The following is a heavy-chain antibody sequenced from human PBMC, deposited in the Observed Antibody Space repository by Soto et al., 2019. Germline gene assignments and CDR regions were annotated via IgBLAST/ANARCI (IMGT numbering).Heavy chain of an antibody. CDR1: GFTFSSYW. V-gene: IGHV3-74*01. D-gene: IGHD6-6*01. CDR3: ARVCSTSWY. Sequence: EVQLVESGGGLVQPGGSLRLSCAASGFTFSSYWMHWVRQPPGKGLVWVSRIDGAGRSTNYAEYVKGRFTISRDNAKNTLYLQMNTLRAEDTAVYYCARVCSTSWYWGQGTLVTVSS. J-gene: IGHJ4*02. CDR2: IDGAGRST.